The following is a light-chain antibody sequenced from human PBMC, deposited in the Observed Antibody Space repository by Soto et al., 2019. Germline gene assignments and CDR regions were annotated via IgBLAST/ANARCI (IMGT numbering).Light chain of an antibody. J-gene: IGLJ1*01. V-gene: IGLV2-14*01. Sequence: QSALTQPASLSGSPGQSITISCTGTSSDIGAYVYVSWFQQHPGKAPKLMISEVNNRPSGVSNRFSGSKSGNTAYLTISGLQVEDEAPYFCFSLTTTSTHVFGPGTKVTVL. CDR1: SSDIGAYVY. CDR2: EVN. CDR3: FSLTTTSTHV.